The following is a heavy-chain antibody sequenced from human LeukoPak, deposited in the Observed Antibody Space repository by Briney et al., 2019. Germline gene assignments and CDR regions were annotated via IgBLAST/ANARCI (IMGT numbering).Heavy chain of an antibody. Sequence: PSETLSLTCTVSGGSISSRSYYWGWIRQPPGRGLEWIGSISYSGSTYYNPSLKSRVTISVDTSKNQFSLTLSSVTAADTAVYNCARLDYGSSGLIDYWGQGTLVTVSS. CDR1: GGSISSRSYY. CDR3: ARLDYGSSGLIDY. V-gene: IGHV4-39*01. J-gene: IGHJ4*02. CDR2: ISYSGST. D-gene: IGHD3-22*01.